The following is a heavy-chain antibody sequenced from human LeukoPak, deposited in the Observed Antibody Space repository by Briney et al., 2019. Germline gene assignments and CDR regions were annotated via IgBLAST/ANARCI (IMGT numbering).Heavy chain of an antibody. CDR2: INHSGST. V-gene: IGHV4-34*01. CDR1: GGSFSGYY. J-gene: IGHJ4*02. D-gene: IGHD2-2*02. Sequence: PSETLSLTCAVYGGSFSGYYWSWIRQPPGKGLEWIGEINHSGSTNYNPSLKSRVTISVDTSKNQFSLKLSSVTAADTAVYYCARGRGYCSSTSCYRYYFDDWGQGTLVTVSS. CDR3: ARGRGYCSSTSCYRYYFDD.